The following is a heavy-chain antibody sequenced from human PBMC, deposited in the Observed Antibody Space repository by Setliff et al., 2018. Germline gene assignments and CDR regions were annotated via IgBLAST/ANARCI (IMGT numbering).Heavy chain of an antibody. Sequence: SCTVSGLSGSNDRMGVNWLLPPPLTALEWLAHIFSNDKKSYSTSLKSRLTISKDTSKSQVVLTMTNIDPVDTATYYCARDHSGWYGGAFDIWGQGTMVTVSS. CDR1: GLSGSNDRMG. CDR3: ARDHSGWYGGAFDI. V-gene: IGHV2-26*01. CDR2: IFSNDKK. D-gene: IGHD6-19*01. J-gene: IGHJ3*02.